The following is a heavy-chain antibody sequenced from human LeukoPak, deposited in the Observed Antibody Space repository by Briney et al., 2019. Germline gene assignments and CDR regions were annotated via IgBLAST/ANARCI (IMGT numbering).Heavy chain of an antibody. J-gene: IGHJ6*02. CDR1: GFTFSSYW. D-gene: IGHD3-3*01. CDR3: ARDGTYYDFWSGEYGMDV. CDR2: INSDGSST. V-gene: IGHV3-74*01. Sequence: GGSLRLSCAASGFTFSSYWMHWVRQAPAKGLVWVSRINSDGSSTSYADSVKGRFTISRDNAKNTLYLQMNSLRAEDTAVYYCARDGTYYDFWSGEYGMDVWGQGTTVTVSS.